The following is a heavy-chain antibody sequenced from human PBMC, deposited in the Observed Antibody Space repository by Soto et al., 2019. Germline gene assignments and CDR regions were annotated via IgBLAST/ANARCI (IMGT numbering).Heavy chain of an antibody. CDR1: GFIFSNHA. D-gene: IGHD1-1*01. CDR3: ARDGKGESTDHYYGMDV. V-gene: IGHV3-30-3*01. CDR2: ISDDGNMK. Sequence: QVQLVESGGGVVQPGQSLRLSCAVSGFIFSNHAMHWVRQAPGKGLVWVAVISDDGNMKHYADSVRGRFTISRDDSKKKVHLQLNSLRVEDTAVYYCARDGKGESTDHYYGMDVWGQGTTVTVSS. J-gene: IGHJ6*02.